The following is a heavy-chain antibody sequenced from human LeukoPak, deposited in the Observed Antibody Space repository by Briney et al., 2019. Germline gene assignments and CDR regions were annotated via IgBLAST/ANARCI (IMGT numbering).Heavy chain of an antibody. J-gene: IGHJ4*02. CDR1: GGSISSSSYS. Sequence: SETLSLTCSVSGGSISSSSYSWGWIRQSPGTGLQWIGSMYYRGTTYENSSLKSRLTLSIDTSNNQFSLKLTSVTAADTAVYYCAREYSRSVVAGSRPDLWGQGLLVTVSS. CDR3: AREYSRSVVAGSRPDL. V-gene: IGHV4-39*02. D-gene: IGHD2-15*01. CDR2: MYYRGTT.